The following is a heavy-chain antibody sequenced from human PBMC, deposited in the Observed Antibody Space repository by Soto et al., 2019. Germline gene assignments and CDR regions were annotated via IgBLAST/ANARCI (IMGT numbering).Heavy chain of an antibody. D-gene: IGHD2-2*01. CDR2: ISASTLTI. J-gene: IGHJ4*02. Sequence: LILSCAASGFPFSTYSISWVRHAPVKWLEWISYISASTLTIFYADSVKGRFTISRDTAQNSLYLQMNSLRDEDTAVYYCARAPQLVAPAATGFDSWGQGTLVTVSS. CDR1: GFPFSTYS. CDR3: ARAPQLVAPAATGFDS. V-gene: IGHV3-48*02.